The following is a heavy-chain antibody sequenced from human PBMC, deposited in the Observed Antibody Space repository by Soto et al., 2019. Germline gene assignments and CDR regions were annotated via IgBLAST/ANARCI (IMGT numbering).Heavy chain of an antibody. V-gene: IGHV1-2*04. D-gene: IGHD4-4*01. CDR2: INPNSGGT. CDR1: GYTFTGYY. CDR3: ARASEVTPYFYYYYGMDV. Sequence: ASVKVSCKASGYTFTGYYMHWVRQAPGQGLEWMGWINPNSGGTNYAQKFQGWVTMTRDTSISTAYMELSRLRSDDTAVYYCARASEVTPYFYYYYGMDVWGQGTTVTVSS. J-gene: IGHJ6*02.